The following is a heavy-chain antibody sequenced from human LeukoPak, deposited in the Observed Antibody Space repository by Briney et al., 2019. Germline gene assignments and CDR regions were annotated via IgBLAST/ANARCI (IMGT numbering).Heavy chain of an antibody. J-gene: IGHJ6*03. Sequence: ASVKVSFKASGYTFTGYYMHWVRQAPGQGLEWMGWINPNSGGTNYAQKFQGRVTMTRDTSISTAYMELSRLRSDDTAVYYCARDRSESTYYDFWSGYLANYYYYYMDVWGQGTTVTVSS. D-gene: IGHD3-3*01. CDR3: ARDRSESTYYDFWSGYLANYYYYYMDV. V-gene: IGHV1-2*02. CDR1: GYTFTGYY. CDR2: INPNSGGT.